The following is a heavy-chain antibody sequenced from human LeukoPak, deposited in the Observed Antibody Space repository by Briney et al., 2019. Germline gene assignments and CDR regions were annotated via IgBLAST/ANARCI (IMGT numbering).Heavy chain of an antibody. Sequence: GGSLRLSCAASGFTFSSYAMHWVRQAPGKGLEWVAVISYDGSNKYYADSVKGRFTISRDNSKNTLYLQMNSLRAEDTAVYYCARVRMGTYYYMDVWGKGTRVTVSS. CDR1: GFTFSSYA. CDR2: ISYDGSNK. J-gene: IGHJ6*03. D-gene: IGHD7-27*01. V-gene: IGHV3-30*01. CDR3: ARVRMGTYYYMDV.